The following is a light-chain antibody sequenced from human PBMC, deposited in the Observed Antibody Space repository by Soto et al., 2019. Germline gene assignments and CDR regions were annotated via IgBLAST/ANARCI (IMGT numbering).Light chain of an antibody. Sequence: EILLTQSPGTLSLSPGERATLSCRASQSVSSSYLAWYQQKPGQAPRILIYGASSRATGIPDRFSGSGSGTDFTLTISRLEPEDVTVYYCQQYGSSPRTFCQGTKVDIK. J-gene: IGKJ1*01. V-gene: IGKV3-20*01. CDR1: QSVSSSY. CDR2: GAS. CDR3: QQYGSSPRT.